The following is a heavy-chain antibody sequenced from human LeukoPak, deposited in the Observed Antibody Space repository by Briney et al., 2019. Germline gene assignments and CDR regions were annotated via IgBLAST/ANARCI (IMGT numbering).Heavy chain of an antibody. V-gene: IGHV4-34*01. CDR3: ASQGMTARVMTT. J-gene: IGHJ4*02. CDR2: INQSGKS. CDR1: GGSFSGHY. D-gene: IGHD2-21*02. Sequence: SETLSLTCAVYGGSFSGHYWSWIRQPPGKGLEWIGEINQSGKSNHNPSLKSRVTISVDTSKNQFSLKLTSLTAADTAIYYCASQGMTARVMTTGGGGTPVTVSS.